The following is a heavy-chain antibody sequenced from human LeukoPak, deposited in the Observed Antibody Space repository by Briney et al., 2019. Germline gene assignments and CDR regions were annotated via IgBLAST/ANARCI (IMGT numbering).Heavy chain of an antibody. CDR3: ARDPFH. J-gene: IGHJ4*02. V-gene: IGHV1-2*02. Sequence: ASVKVSCKASGGTFSSYAISWVRQAPGQGLEWMGWINPNSGGTNYAQKFQGRVTMTRDTSISTAYMELSRLRSDDTVVYYCARDPFHWGQGTLVTVSS. CDR1: GGTFSSYA. D-gene: IGHD2/OR15-2a*01. CDR2: INPNSGGT.